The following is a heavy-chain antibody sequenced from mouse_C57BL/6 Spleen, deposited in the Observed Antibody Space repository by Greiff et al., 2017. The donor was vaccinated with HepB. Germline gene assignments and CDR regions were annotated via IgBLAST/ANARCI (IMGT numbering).Heavy chain of an antibody. D-gene: IGHD1-1*01. CDR2: IDPENGDT. V-gene: IGHV14-4*01. CDR1: GFNIKDDY. CDR3: TTAVVATPFAY. J-gene: IGHJ3*01. Sequence: EVQLQQSGAELVRPGASVKLSCTASGFNIKDDYMHWVKQRPEQGLEWIGWIDPENGDTEYASKFQGKATITADTSSNTAYLQLSSLTSEDTAVYYCTTAVVATPFAYWGQGTLVTVSA.